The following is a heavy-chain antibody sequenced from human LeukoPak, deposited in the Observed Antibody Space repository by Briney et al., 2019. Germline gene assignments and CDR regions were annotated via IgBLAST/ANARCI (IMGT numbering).Heavy chain of an antibody. J-gene: IGHJ4*02. V-gene: IGHV5-51*01. CDR3: ARRTSGGVFAY. CDR1: GYSFTSYW. D-gene: IGHD3-10*01. CDR2: IYPGDSDA. Sequence: GESLKISCKGSGYSFTSYWIGWVRQMPGKGLEWMGIIYPGDSDARYSPSFQGQVTISSGKSINTAYLQWSSLKGSDTARYYCARRTSGGVFAYWGRGTLVTVS.